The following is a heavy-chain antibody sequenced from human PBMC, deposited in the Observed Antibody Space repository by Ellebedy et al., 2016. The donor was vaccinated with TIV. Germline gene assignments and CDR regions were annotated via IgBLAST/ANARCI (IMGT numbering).Heavy chain of an antibody. V-gene: IGHV3-21*05. D-gene: IGHD7-27*01. CDR2: ISSSATHT. J-gene: IGHJ4*02. CDR3: ARDLNWGFDY. Sequence: GGSLRLSCAASGLTFGSHTMNWVRQAPGKGLEWISNISSSATHTYYAGSVRGRFTISRDNAKNSVYLQMNSLRAEDTAVYYCARDLNWGFDYWGQGSLVTVSS. CDR1: GLTFGSHT.